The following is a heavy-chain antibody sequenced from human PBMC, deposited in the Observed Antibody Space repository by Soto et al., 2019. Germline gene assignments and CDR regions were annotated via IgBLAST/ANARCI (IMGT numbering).Heavy chain of an antibody. CDR2: IYPGDSDT. Sequence: EVQLVQSGAEVKKPGESLKISCKGSAYNFANYWIGWVRQRPGKGLQWMGIIYPGDSDTRDSPSFQGQVTISADKSLRTAYLQWNSLKASDTAIYYCARLTGTLVDWFDPWGQGTLVTVSS. CDR1: AYNFANYW. V-gene: IGHV5-51*01. J-gene: IGHJ5*02. D-gene: IGHD1-7*01. CDR3: ARLTGTLVDWFDP.